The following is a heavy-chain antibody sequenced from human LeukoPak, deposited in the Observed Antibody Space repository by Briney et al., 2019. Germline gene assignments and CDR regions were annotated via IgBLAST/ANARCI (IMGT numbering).Heavy chain of an antibody. V-gene: IGHV1-69*06. CDR3: ARESEPRFGELSQFDY. Sequence: SVKVSCKASGGTFSSYAISWVRQAPGQGLEWMGGIIPIFGTANYAQKFQGRVTITADKSTSTAYMELSSLRSEDTAVYYCARESEPRFGELSQFDYWGQGTLVTVSS. D-gene: IGHD3-10*02. CDR2: IIPIFGTA. CDR1: GGTFSSYA. J-gene: IGHJ4*02.